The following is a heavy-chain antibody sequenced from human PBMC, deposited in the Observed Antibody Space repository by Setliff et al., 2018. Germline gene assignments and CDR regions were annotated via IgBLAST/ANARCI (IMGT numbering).Heavy chain of an antibody. J-gene: IGHJ3*02. V-gene: IGHV1-18*01. CDR2: ISAYNGNT. D-gene: IGHD2-2*01. CDR1: GYTFISYG. CDR3: ARVLFHCSSTSCYLDAFDI. Sequence: ASVKVSCKASGYTFISYGISWVRQAPGQGLEWMGWISAYNGNTNNAQKLQGRVTMTTDTSTSTAYMELRSLRSDDTAAYYCARVLFHCSSTSCYLDAFDIWGQGTMVTVSS.